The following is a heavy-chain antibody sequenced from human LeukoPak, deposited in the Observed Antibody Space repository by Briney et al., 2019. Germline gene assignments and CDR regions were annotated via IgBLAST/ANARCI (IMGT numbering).Heavy chain of an antibody. J-gene: IGHJ3*02. D-gene: IGHD3-9*01. Sequence: GGSLRLSCAASGFTFSSYGMHWVRQAPGKGLECVAVIWYDGSNKYYADSVKGRFTISRDNSKNTLYLQMNSLRAEDTAVYYCARGQVDWADAFDIWGQGTMVTVSS. CDR1: GFTFSSYG. V-gene: IGHV3-33*08. CDR3: ARGQVDWADAFDI. CDR2: IWYDGSNK.